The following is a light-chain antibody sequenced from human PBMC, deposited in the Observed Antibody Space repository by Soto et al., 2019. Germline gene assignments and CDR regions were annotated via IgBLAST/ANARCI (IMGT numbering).Light chain of an antibody. CDR1: QDISNY. J-gene: IGKJ3*01. Sequence: DIQMTQSPSSLSASVGDRVTITCQARQDISNYLNWYQHKPGKPPKLLIYDASNLETGVPSRFSGSGSGTDFTFTISSLQTEDVATYYCQQYEDLPLSFGPGTKVDIK. CDR2: DAS. CDR3: QQYEDLPLS. V-gene: IGKV1-33*01.